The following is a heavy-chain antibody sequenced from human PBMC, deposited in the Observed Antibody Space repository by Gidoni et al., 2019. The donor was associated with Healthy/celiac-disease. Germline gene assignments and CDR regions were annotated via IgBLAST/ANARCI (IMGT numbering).Heavy chain of an antibody. Sequence: QVQLQQWGAGLLKPSETLSLTCAVYGGSFSGYYWSWIRQPPGKGLEWIGEINHSGSTNYNPSLKSRVTISVDTSKNQFSLKLSSVTAADTAVYYCASWDNSKFDYWGQGTLVTVSS. CDR1: GGSFSGYY. J-gene: IGHJ4*02. CDR2: INHSGST. D-gene: IGHD4-4*01. CDR3: ASWDNSKFDY. V-gene: IGHV4-34*01.